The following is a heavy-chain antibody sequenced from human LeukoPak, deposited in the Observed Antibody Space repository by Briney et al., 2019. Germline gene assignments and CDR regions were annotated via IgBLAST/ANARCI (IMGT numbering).Heavy chain of an antibody. D-gene: IGHD5-18*01. CDR2: IYRSGTT. CDR3: ARHDNYGPRDS. CDR1: GGSITSSSYY. V-gene: IGHV4-39*01. J-gene: IGHJ4*02. Sequence: PSETLSLTCTVSGGSITSSSYYWAWIRQPPGKGLEWIGRIYRSGTTFYTPSLKSRVTISVDTSKNQFSLSLSSVTASDTAVYFCARHDNYGPRDSWGQGTLVTVSS.